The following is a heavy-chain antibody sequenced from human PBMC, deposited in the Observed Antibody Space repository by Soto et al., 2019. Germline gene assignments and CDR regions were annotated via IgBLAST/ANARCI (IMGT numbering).Heavy chain of an antibody. V-gene: IGHV2-5*02. D-gene: IGHD3-10*01. CDR1: GFSLSSSGVG. Sequence: QITLKESGPTLVRPTQTLTLTCTFSGFSLSSSGVGVSWIRHPPGKALEWLALIYWDDDKRYSPSLNSRLTITKDTSKYQVVLTLTMLDTVDTSTYYCARGGWTTYYCSFFDYWGQGTLVTVSS. CDR2: IYWDDDK. J-gene: IGHJ4*02. CDR3: ARGGWTTYYCSFFDY.